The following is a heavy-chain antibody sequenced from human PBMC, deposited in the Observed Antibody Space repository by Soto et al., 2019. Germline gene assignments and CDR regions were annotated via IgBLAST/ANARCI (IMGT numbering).Heavy chain of an antibody. Sequence: PGGSLRLSCASSGFTFISYGMRWVRQAPGKGLEWVAVIWYDGSKKYYADSAKGRFTISRDNSKNTLSLQMNNLRAEDTAVYYCARDIGTSGFDYDYLGHGTLVTVSS. J-gene: IGHJ4*01. CDR3: ARDIGTSGFDYDY. D-gene: IGHD6-19*01. CDR1: GFTFISYG. V-gene: IGHV3-33*01. CDR2: IWYDGSKK.